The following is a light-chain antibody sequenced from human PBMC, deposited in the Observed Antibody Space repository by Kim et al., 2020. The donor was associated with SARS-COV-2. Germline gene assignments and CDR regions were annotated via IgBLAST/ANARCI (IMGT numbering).Light chain of an antibody. V-gene: IGKV1-17*03. Sequence: DIQMTQSPSTMSASVGDRVTITCRASQGINTYLAWFQQKPGTVPKRLIYRASSLQNGVPSRFSGSGSGTEFTLTISSLQPEDFATYYCIQHTTYPPTFGQGTKLEI. CDR1: QGINTY. CDR2: RAS. CDR3: IQHTTYPPT. J-gene: IGKJ2*01.